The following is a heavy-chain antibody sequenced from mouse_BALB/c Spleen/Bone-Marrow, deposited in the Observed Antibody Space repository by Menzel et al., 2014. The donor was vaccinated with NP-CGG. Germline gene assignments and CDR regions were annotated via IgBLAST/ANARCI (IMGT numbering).Heavy chain of an antibody. CDR3: ARNYRYAWFVY. J-gene: IGHJ3*01. CDR1: GYTFTTYD. Sequence: VQVVESGAELVKPGASVKLSCKASGYTFTTYDINWVRQRPEQGLEWIGWIFPGDGTTKYNEKFKGKATLTTDKSSSTAYMQFSRLTSEDSAVYFCARNYRYAWFVYWGQGTLVTVSA. D-gene: IGHD2-14*01. CDR2: IFPGDGTT. V-gene: IGHV1S56*01.